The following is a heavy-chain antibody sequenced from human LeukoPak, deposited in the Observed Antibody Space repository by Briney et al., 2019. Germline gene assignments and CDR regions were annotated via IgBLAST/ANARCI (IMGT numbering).Heavy chain of an antibody. CDR1: GFTFSSYS. CDR3: ARERSSGWYDY. Sequence: GGSLRLSCAASGFTFSSYSMNWVRQAPGKGLEWVPSISSSSSYIYYADSVKGRFTISRDNAKNSLYLQMNSLRAEDTAVYYCARERSSGWYDYWGQGTLVTVSS. V-gene: IGHV3-21*01. J-gene: IGHJ4*02. CDR2: ISSSSSYI. D-gene: IGHD6-19*01.